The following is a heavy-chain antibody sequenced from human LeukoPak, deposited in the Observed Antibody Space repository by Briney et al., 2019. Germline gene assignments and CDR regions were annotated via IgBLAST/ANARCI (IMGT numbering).Heavy chain of an antibody. D-gene: IGHD5-18*01. CDR3: AREVLGYSYGYGDY. CDR2: ISSSSSTI. CDR1: GFTFSSYS. J-gene: IGHJ4*02. Sequence: TGGSLRLSCAASGFTFSSYSMNWVRQAPGKGLEWVSYISSSSSTIYYADSVKGRFTISRDNAKNSLYLQMNSLRDEDTAVYYSAREVLGYSYGYGDYWGQGTLVTVSS. V-gene: IGHV3-48*02.